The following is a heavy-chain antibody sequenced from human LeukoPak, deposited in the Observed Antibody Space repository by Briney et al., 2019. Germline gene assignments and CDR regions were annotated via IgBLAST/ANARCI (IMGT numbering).Heavy chain of an antibody. D-gene: IGHD2-2*01. J-gene: IGHJ6*03. V-gene: IGHV5-51*01. CDR3: ARHYCSSTSCSDYYYYYMDV. Sequence: GESLKISCKGSGYSFTSYWIGWVRQMPGKGLEWMGIIYPGDSDTRYSPSFQGQVTISADKAISTSYLQWSILKASDTAMYYCARHYCSSTSCSDYYYYYMDVWGKGTTVTVSS. CDR1: GYSFTSYW. CDR2: IYPGDSDT.